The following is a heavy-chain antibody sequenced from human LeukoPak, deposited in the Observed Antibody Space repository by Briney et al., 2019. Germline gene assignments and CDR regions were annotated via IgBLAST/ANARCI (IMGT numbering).Heavy chain of an antibody. J-gene: IGHJ4*02. CDR1: GFPFNRYS. V-gene: IGHV3-21*06. CDR2: IGSGSNYI. D-gene: IGHD5-12*01. Sequence: GGSLRLSCTGSGFPFNRYSMNWVRQAPGQGLEWVASIGSGSNYIFYADSLKGRFTISRDNSKNSPYLQMHSLRADDTATYYCVRDLGGYEQQVRINFDFWGQGSLVTVSS. CDR3: VRDLGGYEQQVRINFDF.